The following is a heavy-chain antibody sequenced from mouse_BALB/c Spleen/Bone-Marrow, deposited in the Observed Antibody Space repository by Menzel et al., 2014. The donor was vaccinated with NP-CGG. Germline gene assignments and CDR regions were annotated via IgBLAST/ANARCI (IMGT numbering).Heavy chain of an antibody. J-gene: IGHJ4*01. D-gene: IGHD4-1*01. CDR1: GYTFSSYW. Sequence: QVHVKQSGAELMKPGASVKISCKATGYTFSSYWIEWVKQRPGHGLEWIGEILPGRGSTNYNEKFKGNATFTSDTSSNTAYMQLSSLTSEDFAVYYCARWDTSAMDYWGQGTSVTVSS. CDR2: ILPGRGST. CDR3: ARWDTSAMDY. V-gene: IGHV1-9*01.